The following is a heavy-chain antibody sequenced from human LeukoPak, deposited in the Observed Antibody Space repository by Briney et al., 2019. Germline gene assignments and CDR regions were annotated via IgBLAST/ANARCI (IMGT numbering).Heavy chain of an antibody. J-gene: IGHJ3*02. V-gene: IGHV3-23*01. CDR1: GFTFSSYA. CDR3: ATSMIVVVNDAFDI. Sequence: GGSLRLSCAASGFTFSSYAMSWVRQAPGKGLEWVSAISGRGGSTYYADSLKGRFTISRDNSKNTLYLQMNSLRAEDTAVYYCATSMIVVVNDAFDIWGQGTIVTVSS. D-gene: IGHD3-22*01. CDR2: ISGRGGST.